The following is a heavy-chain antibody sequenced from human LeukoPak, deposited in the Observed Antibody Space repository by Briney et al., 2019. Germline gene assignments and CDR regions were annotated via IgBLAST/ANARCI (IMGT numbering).Heavy chain of an antibody. V-gene: IGHV3-7*01. D-gene: IGHD3-9*01. CDR3: TRVIVAVTGYFDYFGL. CDR1: GFSFSNHY. Sequence: GGSLRLSCTASGFSFSNHYMRWIRQAPGKGLEWVANINEDGSNKWHLGSVKGRFTVSRDNARNSLYLQMNSLRVEDTAVYYCTRVIVAVTGYFDYFGLWGQGVLVTVSS. CDR2: INEDGSNK. J-gene: IGHJ4*02.